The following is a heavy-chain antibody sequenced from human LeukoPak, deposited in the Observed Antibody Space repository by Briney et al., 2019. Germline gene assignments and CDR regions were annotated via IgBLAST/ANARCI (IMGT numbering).Heavy chain of an antibody. D-gene: IGHD4-17*01. J-gene: IGHJ4*02. CDR1: GFTFSIYS. V-gene: IGHV3-21*01. CDR2: ISSSSSYI. Sequence: PGGSLRLSCAASGFTFSIYSMNWVRQAPGKGLEWVSSISSSSSYIYYADSVKGRFTISRDNAKNSLYLQMNSLRAEDTAVYYCARDRFGPMIYGKPADYWGQGTLVTVSS. CDR3: ARDRFGPMIYGKPADY.